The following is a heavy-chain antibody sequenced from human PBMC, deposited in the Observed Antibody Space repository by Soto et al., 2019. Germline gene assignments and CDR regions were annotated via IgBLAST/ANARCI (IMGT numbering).Heavy chain of an antibody. Sequence: GGYLRLSCAASGFTLSGYAMDWVRQAPGKGLEWVAVISYDGSNKYYADSVKGRFTISRDNSKDTLYLQMNSLRAEDTAVYYCANSGGIASRRHYYYSGMDVWGQGTTVTVSS. D-gene: IGHD6-6*01. CDR1: GFTLSGYA. CDR2: ISYDGSNK. CDR3: ANSGGIASRRHYYYSGMDV. V-gene: IGHV3-30*04. J-gene: IGHJ6*01.